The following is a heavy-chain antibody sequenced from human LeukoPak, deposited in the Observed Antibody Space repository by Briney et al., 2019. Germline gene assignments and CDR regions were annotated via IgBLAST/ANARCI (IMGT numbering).Heavy chain of an antibody. D-gene: IGHD2-2*01. V-gene: IGHV4-34*01. J-gene: IGHJ4*02. CDR3: ARLRGVVVPALAY. CDR2: INDRGHT. Sequence: PSETLSLTCAVYGVSFSGYHWNWIRQSPEKGLEWIGEINDRGHTNYNPSLRSRVTISVDTSKNQFSLKLSSVTAADTAVYYCARLRGVVVPALAYWGQGTLVTVSS. CDR1: GVSFSGYH.